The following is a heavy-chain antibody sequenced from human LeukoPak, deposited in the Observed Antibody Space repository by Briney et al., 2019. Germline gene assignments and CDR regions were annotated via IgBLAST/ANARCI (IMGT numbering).Heavy chain of an antibody. Sequence: ASVKVSCKASGYTFTSYGISWVRQAPRQGLEWMGWISAYNGNTNYAQKLQGRVTMTTDTSTSTAYMELRSLRSDDTAVYYCARVSLRPWSDLHKVDYWGQGTLVTVSS. CDR2: ISAYNGNT. CDR1: GYTFTSYG. V-gene: IGHV1-18*01. J-gene: IGHJ4*02. CDR3: ARVSLRPWSDLHKVDY. D-gene: IGHD2-15*01.